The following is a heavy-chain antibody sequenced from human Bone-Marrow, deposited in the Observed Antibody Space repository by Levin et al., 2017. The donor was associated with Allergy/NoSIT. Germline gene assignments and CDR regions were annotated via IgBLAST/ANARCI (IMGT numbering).Heavy chain of an antibody. V-gene: IGHV3-33*01. J-gene: IGHJ4*02. D-gene: IGHD2-15*01. CDR2: IWYDGSVQ. CDR3: ARSDDSTPLAH. Sequence: GGSLRLSCGGSGFIFNDFGMHWVRQAPGKGLEWVALIWYDGSVQKYAEAVKGRFTISRDNSKNTLYLQMDSLRVDDTAVYYCARSDDSTPLAHWGQGTLVTVSS. CDR1: GFIFNDFG.